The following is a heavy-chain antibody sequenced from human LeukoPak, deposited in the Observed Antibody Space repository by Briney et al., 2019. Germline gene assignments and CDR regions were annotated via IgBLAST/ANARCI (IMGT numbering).Heavy chain of an antibody. CDR3: ARAPRDSSGWYPFDY. J-gene: IGHJ4*02. V-gene: IGHV4-59*01. CDR2: IYYSGST. CDR1: GGSISSYY. Sequence: SETLSLTCTVSGGSISSYYWSWIRQPPGKGLEWIGYIYYSGSTNYNPSLKSRVTISVDTSKNQFSLKLSSVTAADTAVYYCARAPRDSSGWYPFDYWGQGTLVTVSS. D-gene: IGHD6-19*01.